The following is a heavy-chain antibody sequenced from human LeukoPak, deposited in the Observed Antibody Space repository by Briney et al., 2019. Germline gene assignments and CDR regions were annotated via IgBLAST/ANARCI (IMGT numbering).Heavy chain of an antibody. D-gene: IGHD2-2*01. CDR2: IYSGGST. J-gene: IGHJ3*02. CDR1: GFTVSSNY. Sequence: GGSLRLSCAASGFTVSSNYMSWIRQAPGKGLEWISVIYSGGSTYYADSVKGRFTISRDNSKNTLYLQMNSLTAEDTAVYYCARAGSTASDDDAFDIWGQGTMVTVSS. CDR3: ARAGSTASDDDAFDI. V-gene: IGHV3-66*02.